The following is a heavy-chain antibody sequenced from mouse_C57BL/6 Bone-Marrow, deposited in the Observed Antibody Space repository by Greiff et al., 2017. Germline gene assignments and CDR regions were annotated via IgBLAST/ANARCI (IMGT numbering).Heavy chain of an antibody. CDR1: GYTFTSYT. J-gene: IGHJ2*01. CDR2: INPSSGYT. D-gene: IGHD3-2*02. CDR3: ARKHLRLRYYFYY. Sequence: QVQLQQSGAELARPGASVKMSCKASGYTFTSYTMHWVKQRPGQCLEWIGDINPSSGYTKYNQKFKDKATLTADKSSSTAYMQLSSLTSEDSAVYYCARKHLRLRYYFYYWGQGTTLTVSS. V-gene: IGHV1-4*01.